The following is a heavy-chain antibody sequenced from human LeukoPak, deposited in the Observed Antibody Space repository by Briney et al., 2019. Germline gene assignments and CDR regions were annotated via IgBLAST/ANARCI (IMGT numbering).Heavy chain of an antibody. V-gene: IGHV4-59*11. J-gene: IGHJ4*02. D-gene: IGHD3-10*01. CDR3: ASRPADTTWYGVFDY. CDR1: GGSITSHY. CDR2: IFNTGNT. Sequence: SETLSLTCSVSGGSITSHYWSWIRQPPGKRLEWIGYIFNTGNTNYNPSLASRVTMSVDTSRAQFFLRLSPVTAADTAIYYCASRPADTTWYGVFDYWSQGTLVTVSS.